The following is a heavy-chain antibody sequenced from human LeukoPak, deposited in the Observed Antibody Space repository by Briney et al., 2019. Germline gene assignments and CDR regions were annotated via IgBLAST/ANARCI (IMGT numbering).Heavy chain of an antibody. Sequence: ASVKVSCKASGYTFTSYDINWVRQASGQGLEWMGWMNPNSGNTGYAQKFQGRIIMTSDASISTAYLELSSLRSEDTAVYYCASELRWQPHWGQGTLVTVSS. V-gene: IGHV1-8*01. J-gene: IGHJ4*02. D-gene: IGHD4-23*01. CDR2: MNPNSGNT. CDR3: ASELRWQPH. CDR1: GYTFTSYD.